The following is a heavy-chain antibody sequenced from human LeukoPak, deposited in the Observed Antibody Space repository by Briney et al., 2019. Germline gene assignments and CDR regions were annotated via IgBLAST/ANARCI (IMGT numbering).Heavy chain of an antibody. J-gene: IGHJ4*02. CDR2: ISGSGGST. D-gene: IGHD1-26*01. Sequence: GGSLRLSCAASGLTFSNYAMNWVWQAPGRGLERVSAISGSGGSTYYADSVKGRFTISRDNSKNTLYLQMNSLRAEDTAVYYCAKDLAGSGSYSFDYWGQGNLVTVSS. CDR3: AKDLAGSGSYSFDY. CDR1: GLTFSNYA. V-gene: IGHV3-23*01.